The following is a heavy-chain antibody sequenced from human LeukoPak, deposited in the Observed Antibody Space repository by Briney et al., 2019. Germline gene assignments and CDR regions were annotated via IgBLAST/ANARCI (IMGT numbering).Heavy chain of an antibody. CDR1: GYSFTSYW. CDR3: ARSHIVATISIGAAFDI. V-gene: IGHV5-51*01. Sequence: GESLKISCKGSGYSFTSYWIGWVRQMPGKGLEWMGIIYPGDSDTRYSPSFQGQVTISADKSISTAYLQWSSLKASDTAMYYCARSHIVATISIGAAFDIWGQGTMVTVSS. D-gene: IGHD5-12*01. CDR2: IYPGDSDT. J-gene: IGHJ3*02.